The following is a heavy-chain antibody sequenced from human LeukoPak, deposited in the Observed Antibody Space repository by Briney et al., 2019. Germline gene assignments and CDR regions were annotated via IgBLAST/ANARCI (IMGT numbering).Heavy chain of an antibody. D-gene: IGHD2-2*01. J-gene: IGHJ4*02. CDR1: GFTFSSYG. CDR2: IWYDGSNK. CDR3: AREGGRYCSSTSCYPMAFDY. Sequence: PGRSLRLSCAASGFTFSSYGMHWVRQAPGKGLEWVAVIWYDGSNKCYADSVKGRFTISRDNSKNTLYLQMNSLRAEDTAVYYCAREGGRYCSSTSCYPMAFDYWGQGTLVTVSS. V-gene: IGHV3-33*01.